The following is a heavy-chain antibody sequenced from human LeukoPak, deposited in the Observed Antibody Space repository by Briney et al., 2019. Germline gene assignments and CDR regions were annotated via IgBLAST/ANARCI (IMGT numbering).Heavy chain of an antibody. V-gene: IGHV3-74*01. CDR2: IKTDGTYT. Sequence: TGGSLRLSCAASGFTFSRYWMHWVRQAPGEGLVWVSRIKTDGTYTSNADSGKGRFTISRDNAKSTLYLQMNSLKVEDTAVYYCVADLGDYADFWGQGTLVTVSS. J-gene: IGHJ4*02. CDR3: VADLGDYADF. CDR1: GFTFSRYW.